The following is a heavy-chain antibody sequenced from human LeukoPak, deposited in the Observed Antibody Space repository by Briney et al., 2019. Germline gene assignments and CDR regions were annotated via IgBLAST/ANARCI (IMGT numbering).Heavy chain of an antibody. CDR1: VSRGSITSGTFY. D-gene: IGHD3-3*01. Sequence: SETLSLTCTVSVSRGSITSGTFYWSWIRQPAGKGLEWIGRINPSGSTNYNPSLKSRLTILIDTTKDQFSLKLSSVTTADTAVYYCARDYWSGHPGYWGQGTLVTVSS. J-gene: IGHJ4*02. V-gene: IGHV4-61*02. CDR2: INPSGST. CDR3: ARDYWSGHPGY.